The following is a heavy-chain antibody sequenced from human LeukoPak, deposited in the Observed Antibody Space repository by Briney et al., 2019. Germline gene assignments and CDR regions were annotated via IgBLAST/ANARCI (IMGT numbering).Heavy chain of an antibody. CDR3: AKNTIAVSYYYYYGMDV. D-gene: IGHD6-13*01. J-gene: IGHJ6*02. Sequence: GGSLRLSCAASGFTFDDYTMHWVRPAPGKGLEWVSGISWNSGSIGYTDSVKGPFSISRDNAKNSLYLQMNSLRAEDTALYYCAKNTIAVSYYYYYGMDVWGQGTTVTASS. V-gene: IGHV3-9*01. CDR2: ISWNSGSI. CDR1: GFTFDDYT.